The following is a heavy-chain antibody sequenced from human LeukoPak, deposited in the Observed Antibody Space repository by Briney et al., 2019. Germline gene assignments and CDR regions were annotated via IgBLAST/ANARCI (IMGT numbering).Heavy chain of an antibody. D-gene: IGHD3-3*01. J-gene: IGHJ4*02. V-gene: IGHV4-31*03. CDR3: ARVTDYDFWSGFPDY. CDR2: IHHSGTA. CDR1: GGPISSYGYY. Sequence: SETLSLTCTVSGGPISSYGYYWSWIRQDPGKGLDRIGNIHHSGTAYYNPSLKSRVTISVDTSKNQFSLKVNSVTAADTAVYYCARVTDYDFWSGFPDYWGPGTPVIVTS.